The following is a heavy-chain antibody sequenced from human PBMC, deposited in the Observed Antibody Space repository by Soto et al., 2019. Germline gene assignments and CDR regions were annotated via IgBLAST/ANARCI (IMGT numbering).Heavy chain of an antibody. J-gene: IGHJ4*02. CDR1: GGSISSYY. V-gene: IGHV4-59*01. D-gene: IGHD3-16*01. CDR2: IYYSGST. CDR3: ARGRGMARVYFDY. Sequence: SETLSLTCTVSGGSISSYYWSWIRQPPGKGLEWIGYIYYSGSTNYNPSLKSRVTISVDTSKNQFSLKLSSVTAADTAVYYCARGRGMARVYFDYWGQGTLVTVSS.